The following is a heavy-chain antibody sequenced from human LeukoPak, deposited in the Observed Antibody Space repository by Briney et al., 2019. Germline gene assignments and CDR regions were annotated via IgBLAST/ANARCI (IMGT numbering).Heavy chain of an antibody. CDR2: ISAYNGNT. V-gene: IGHV1-18*01. Sequence: VASVTVSCKASGYTFTSYGISWVRQAPGQGLEWMGWISAYNGNTNYAQKLQGRVTMTTDTSTSTAYMELRGLRSDDTAVYYCARDDALMFRAWDYWGQGTLVTVSS. J-gene: IGHJ4*02. CDR1: GYTFTSYG. CDR3: ARDDALMFRAWDY. D-gene: IGHD3-10*02.